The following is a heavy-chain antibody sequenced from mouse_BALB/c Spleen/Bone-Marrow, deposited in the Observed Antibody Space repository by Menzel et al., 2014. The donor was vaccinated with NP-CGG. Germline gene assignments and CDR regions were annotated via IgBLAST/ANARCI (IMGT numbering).Heavy chain of an antibody. J-gene: IGHJ3*01. V-gene: IGHV4-1*02. Sequence: EVKLLESGGGLVQPGGSLKLSCAASGFDFSGYWMSWVRQAPGKGLEWIGEINPDRKTINYTPSLKNKFIISRDNAKNTLYLQMSKVKSEDTALYYCARLGYYGWFAYWGQGTLVTVSA. CDR3: ARLGYYGWFAY. CDR2: INPDRKTI. CDR1: GFDFSGYW. D-gene: IGHD2-3*01.